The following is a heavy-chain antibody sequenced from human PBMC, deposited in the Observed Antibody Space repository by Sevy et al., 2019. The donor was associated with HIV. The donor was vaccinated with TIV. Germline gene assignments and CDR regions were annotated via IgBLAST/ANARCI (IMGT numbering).Heavy chain of an antibody. Sequence: GESLKISCQGSGYSFTTFWIGWVRQMPGKGLEWMGIIYPGDSDTRYSPSFQGQVTISADKSISTAYLQWSSLKASETAIYYCASRYSGSYSSWGQGTLVTASS. V-gene: IGHV5-51*01. CDR3: ASRYSGSYSS. CDR1: GYSFTTFW. D-gene: IGHD1-26*01. J-gene: IGHJ4*02. CDR2: IYPGDSDT.